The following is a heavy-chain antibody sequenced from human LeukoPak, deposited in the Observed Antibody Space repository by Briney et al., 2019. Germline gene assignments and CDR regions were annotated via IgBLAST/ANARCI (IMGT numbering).Heavy chain of an antibody. CDR2: IKEDGSET. V-gene: IGHV3-7*03. Sequence: GGSLRLSCAASGLIFSNYWMTWVRQAPGKGLEWVANIKEDGSETYYVDSVKGRFTISRDNDKNTLYLQMDSLRAEDTAVYYCEAYGSVWGQGTLVIVSS. D-gene: IGHD3-10*01. J-gene: IGHJ4*02. CDR3: EAYGSV. CDR1: GLIFSNYW.